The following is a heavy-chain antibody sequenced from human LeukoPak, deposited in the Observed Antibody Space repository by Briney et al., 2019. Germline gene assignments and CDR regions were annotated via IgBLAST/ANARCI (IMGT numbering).Heavy chain of an antibody. D-gene: IGHD6-25*01. J-gene: IGHJ6*04. Sequence: GESLRISCKGSGYSFTSYWISWVRQMPGKGLEWMERIDPSDSYTNYSPSFQGHVTISADKSISTAYLQWSSLKASDTAMYYCARQRLEELGYYYGMDVWGKGTTVTVSS. CDR1: GYSFTSYW. CDR2: IDPSDSYT. V-gene: IGHV5-10-1*01. CDR3: ARQRLEELGYYYGMDV.